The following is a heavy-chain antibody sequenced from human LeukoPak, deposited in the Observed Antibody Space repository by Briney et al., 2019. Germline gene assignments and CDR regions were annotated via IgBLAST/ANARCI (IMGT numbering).Heavy chain of an antibody. CDR2: INHSGST. CDR3: ARDWNAGSGWFLWFDP. CDR1: GGSFSGYY. Sequence: SETLSLTCAVYGGSFSGYYWSWIRRPPGKGLEWIGEINHSGSTNYNPSLKSRVAMSLDTSKNQFSLKLRSVTAADTAVYYCARDWNAGSGWFLWFDPWGQGTLVTVSS. J-gene: IGHJ5*02. V-gene: IGHV4-34*01. D-gene: IGHD6-19*01.